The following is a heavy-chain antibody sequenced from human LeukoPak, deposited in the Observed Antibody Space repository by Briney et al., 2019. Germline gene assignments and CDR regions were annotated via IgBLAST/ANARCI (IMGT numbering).Heavy chain of an antibody. CDR2: INPSGGST. D-gene: IGHD3-9*01. V-gene: IGHV1-46*01. CDR3: ARDRAALRYFERGGPDY. CDR1: GYTFTSYY. Sequence: ASENVSCQASGYTFTSYYMHWVRQAPGQGLEWMGIINPSGGSTSYAQKFQGRVTMTRNTSTSTVYMELSSLRSEDTAVYYCARDRAALRYFERGGPDYWGQGTLVTVSS. J-gene: IGHJ4*02.